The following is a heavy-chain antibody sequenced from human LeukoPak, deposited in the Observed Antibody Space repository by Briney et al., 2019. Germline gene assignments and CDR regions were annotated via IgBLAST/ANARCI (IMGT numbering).Heavy chain of an antibody. V-gene: IGHV3-74*01. J-gene: IGHJ6*03. D-gene: IGHD2-8*01. Sequence: PGGSLRLSCAASGFTFSSYWMHWVCQAPGKGLVWVSRINSDGSSTSYADSVKGRFTISRDNAKNTLYLQMNSLRAEDTAVYYCARDLMVYAEDYYYYYMDVWGKGTTVTVSS. CDR1: GFTFSSYW. CDR2: INSDGSST. CDR3: ARDLMVYAEDYYYYYMDV.